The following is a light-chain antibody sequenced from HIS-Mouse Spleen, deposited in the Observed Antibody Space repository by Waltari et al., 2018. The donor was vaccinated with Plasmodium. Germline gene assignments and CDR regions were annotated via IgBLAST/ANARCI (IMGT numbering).Light chain of an antibody. Sequence: QSALTQPPSASGSPGPSVTISCTGTRSYVGGYNYVSWYQQHPGKAPKLMIYEVSKRPSGVPDRFSGSKSGNTASLTVSGLQAEDEADYYCSSYAGSNNLVFGGGTKLTVL. CDR2: EVS. J-gene: IGLJ2*01. CDR3: SSYAGSNNLV. CDR1: RSYVGGYNY. V-gene: IGLV2-8*01.